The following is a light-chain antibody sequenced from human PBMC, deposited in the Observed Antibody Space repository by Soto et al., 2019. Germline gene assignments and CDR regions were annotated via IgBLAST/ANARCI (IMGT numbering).Light chain of an antibody. CDR2: GAS. Sequence: ERVMTHSPATLSVSPGERATLSCRASQSVGSNLAWYQQKPGQAPRLLIYGASTRATGIPARFSGSGSGTEFTLTVSSLQSEDFAVYYCQQYYKWPWPFGPGTKVDIK. CDR3: QQYYKWPWP. V-gene: IGKV3-15*01. CDR1: QSVGSN. J-gene: IGKJ1*01.